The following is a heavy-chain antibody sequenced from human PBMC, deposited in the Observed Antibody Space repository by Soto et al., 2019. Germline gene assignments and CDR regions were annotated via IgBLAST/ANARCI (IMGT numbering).Heavy chain of an antibody. CDR2: IIPIFGTT. CDR1: GGTFNSYA. D-gene: IGHD3-3*01. V-gene: IGHV1-69*13. CDR3: ARGTDSFGVVTLYYGMDV. Sequence: SVKVSCKASGGTFNSYAISWVRQAPGQGLEWMGGIIPIFGTTNCAQKFQGRVTITADESTSTAYMELSSLRSEDTAVYYCARGTDSFGVVTLYYGMDVWGQ. J-gene: IGHJ6*02.